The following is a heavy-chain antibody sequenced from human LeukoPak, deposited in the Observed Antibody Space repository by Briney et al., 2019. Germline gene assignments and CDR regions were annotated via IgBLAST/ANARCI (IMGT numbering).Heavy chain of an antibody. Sequence: GGSLRVSCAASGFTFSSYAMHWVRQAPGKGLEYVSAISSNGGSTYYANSVKGRFTISRDNSKNTLYLQMGSLRSEDTAVYYCAKSPVVVVAATGTERYEKYYYYYMDVWGKGTTVTVSS. CDR3: AKSPVVVVAATGTERYEKYYYYYMDV. CDR1: GFTFSSYA. CDR2: ISSNGGST. J-gene: IGHJ6*03. D-gene: IGHD2-15*01. V-gene: IGHV3-64*01.